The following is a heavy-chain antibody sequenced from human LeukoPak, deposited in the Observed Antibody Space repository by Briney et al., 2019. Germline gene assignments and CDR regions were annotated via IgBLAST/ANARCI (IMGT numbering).Heavy chain of an antibody. CDR1: GFTFSSYS. Sequence: PGGSLRLSCAASGFTFSSYSMNWVRQAPGKGLEWVSGITGSGGSTYYADSVKGRFTIFRANSKNTLYLQMNSLRVEDTAVYYCAKVKYSSGYEDDAFDIWGQGTMVTVSS. CDR2: ITGSGGST. CDR3: AKVKYSSGYEDDAFDI. D-gene: IGHD3-22*01. V-gene: IGHV3-23*01. J-gene: IGHJ3*02.